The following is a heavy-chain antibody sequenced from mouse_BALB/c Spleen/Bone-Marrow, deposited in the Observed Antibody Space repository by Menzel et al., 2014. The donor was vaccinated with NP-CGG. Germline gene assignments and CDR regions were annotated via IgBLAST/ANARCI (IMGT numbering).Heavy chain of an antibody. V-gene: IGHV7-3*02. CDR3: ARDENVGIYWYFDV. CDR2: IRNKANGYTT. Sequence: EVKVVESGGGLVQPGGSLRLSCAASGSTFTDYYMSWVRQPPGKALEWLGFIRNKANGYTTYYSASVKGRFTISRDNSQSILYLQMNTLRAEDSATYYCARDENVGIYWYFDVWGAGTTVTVSS. J-gene: IGHJ1*01. CDR1: GSTFTDYY.